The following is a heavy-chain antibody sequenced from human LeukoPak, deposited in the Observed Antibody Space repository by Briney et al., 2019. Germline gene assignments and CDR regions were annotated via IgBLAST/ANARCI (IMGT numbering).Heavy chain of an antibody. CDR2: INHSGST. D-gene: IGHD3-10*01. CDR1: GFTFNSYG. Sequence: GSLRLSCAASGFTFNSYGMSWIRQPPGKGLEWIGEINHSGSTNYNPSLKSRVTISVDTSKNQFSLKLSSVTAADTAVYYCARRQRITMVRGVQLDYWGQGTLVTVSS. J-gene: IGHJ4*02. CDR3: ARRQRITMVRGVQLDY. V-gene: IGHV4-34*01.